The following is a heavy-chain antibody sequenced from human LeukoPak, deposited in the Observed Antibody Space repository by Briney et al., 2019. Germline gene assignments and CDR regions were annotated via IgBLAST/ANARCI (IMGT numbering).Heavy chain of an antibody. V-gene: IGHV5-51*01. CDR1: GSFFTSAW. CDR3: AKGGPMGGFDY. Sequence: GASLEISCEGSGSFFTSAWIGWVRPLPGKGLEWMGIIYPGDSDTRYSTSFQGQVTISADKSISTADLQWSSLKASDTARYYCAKGGPMGGFDYWGQGTLVTVSS. D-gene: IGHD3-16*01. CDR2: IYPGDSDT. J-gene: IGHJ4*02.